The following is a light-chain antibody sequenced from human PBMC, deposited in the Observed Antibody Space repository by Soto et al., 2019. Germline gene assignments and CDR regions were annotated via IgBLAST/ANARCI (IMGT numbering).Light chain of an antibody. Sequence: QSALTQPASVSGSPGQSIPISCTGTSSDVGSYNYVSWYQQHPGKAPKLMIYEVSNRPSGVSNRFSGSKSGNTASLTISGLQAEDEADYYCSSYTSSSTYVFGTGTKLTVL. CDR1: SSDVGSYNY. CDR3: SSYTSSSTYV. J-gene: IGLJ1*01. V-gene: IGLV2-14*01. CDR2: EVS.